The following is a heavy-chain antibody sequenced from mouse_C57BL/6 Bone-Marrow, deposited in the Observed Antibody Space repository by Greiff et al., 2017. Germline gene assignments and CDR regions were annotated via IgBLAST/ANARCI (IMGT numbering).Heavy chain of an antibody. Sequence: EVKLVESGGGLVQPGGSLSLSCAASGFTFTDYYMSWVRQPPGKALEWLGFIRNKANGYTTEYSASVKGRFTISRDNSQSILYPQMNALRAEDSATYYCASHYYGSSYGYAMDYWGQGTSVTVSS. J-gene: IGHJ4*01. CDR2: IRNKANGYTT. D-gene: IGHD1-1*01. CDR1: GFTFTDYY. CDR3: ASHYYGSSYGYAMDY. V-gene: IGHV7-3*01.